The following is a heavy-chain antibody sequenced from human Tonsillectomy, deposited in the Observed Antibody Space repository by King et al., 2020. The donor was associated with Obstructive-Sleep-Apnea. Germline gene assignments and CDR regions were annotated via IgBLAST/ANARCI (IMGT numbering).Heavy chain of an antibody. CDR3: ARHRGVEDYGGYGDYFDY. CDR2: MYYSGNT. V-gene: IGHV4-59*08. CDR1: GGSINNYY. J-gene: IGHJ4*02. D-gene: IGHD5-12*01. Sequence: QLQESGPGLVKPSETLSLTCTVSGGSINNYYWSWIRQPPGKGLEWIGYMYYSGNTNFNPSLKSRVTISSDTSKIQISLRLSSVPAADTAVYYCARHRGVEDYGGYGDYFDYWGQGTLVTVSS.